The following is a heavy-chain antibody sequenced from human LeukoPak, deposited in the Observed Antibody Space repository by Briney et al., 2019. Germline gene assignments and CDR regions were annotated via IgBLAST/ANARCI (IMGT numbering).Heavy chain of an antibody. CDR2: INPNSGGT. D-gene: IGHD6-13*01. Sequence: GASVKVSCKASGYTLTGYFMHWVRQAPGQGLEWMGWINPNSGGTNYAQKFQGRISMTRGTSFSTAYMELSRLRSDDTAVYYCARGRNSDSWYFDWFDIWGQGTLVTVSS. V-gene: IGHV1-2*02. CDR1: GYTLTGYF. J-gene: IGHJ5*02. CDR3: ARGRNSDSWYFDWFDI.